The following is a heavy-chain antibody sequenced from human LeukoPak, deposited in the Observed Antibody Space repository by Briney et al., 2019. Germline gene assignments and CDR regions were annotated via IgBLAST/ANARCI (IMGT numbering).Heavy chain of an antibody. CDR3: ARIKSGYSYGVFDY. Sequence: SETLSLTCTVSGGSISTYYWSWIRQPPGRGLEGVGYIYSSGTTNYNSALKSRVTISVDTSKNQFSLKLSSVTAADTALYYCARIKSGYSYGVFDYWGPGTLVTVSS. D-gene: IGHD5-18*01. CDR2: IYSSGTT. CDR1: GGSISTYY. J-gene: IGHJ4*02. V-gene: IGHV4-59*08.